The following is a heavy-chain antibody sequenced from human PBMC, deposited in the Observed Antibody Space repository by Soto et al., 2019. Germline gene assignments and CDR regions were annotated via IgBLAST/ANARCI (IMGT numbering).Heavy chain of an antibody. J-gene: IGHJ1*01. D-gene: IGHD2-15*01. Sequence: SETLSLTCAVYGGSFSGYYWSWIRQPPGKGLEWIGEINHSGSTNYNPSLKSRVTISVDTSKNQFSLKLSSVTAADTAVYYCASPNDCSGGSCYPPRPKYFQHWGQGTLVTVSS. V-gene: IGHV4-34*01. CDR1: GGSFSGYY. CDR3: ASPNDCSGGSCYPPRPKYFQH. CDR2: INHSGST.